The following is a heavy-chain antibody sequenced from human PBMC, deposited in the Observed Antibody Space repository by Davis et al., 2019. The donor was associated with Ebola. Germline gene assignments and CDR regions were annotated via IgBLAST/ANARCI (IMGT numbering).Heavy chain of an antibody. Sequence: PGGSLRLSCAASGFTFSSYAMHWVRQAPGKGLEWVAVISYDGSNKYYADSVKGRFTISRDNSKNTLYLQMNSLRAEDTAVYYCAKAGLLGSDYWGQGTLVTVSS. CDR3: AKAGLLGSDY. CDR2: ISYDGSNK. CDR1: GFTFSSYA. J-gene: IGHJ4*02. D-gene: IGHD3-10*01. V-gene: IGHV3-30-3*01.